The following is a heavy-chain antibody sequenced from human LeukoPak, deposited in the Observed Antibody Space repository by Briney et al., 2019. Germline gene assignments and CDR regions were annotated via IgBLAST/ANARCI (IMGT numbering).Heavy chain of an antibody. Sequence: GGSLRLSCAASGFTFRNYVIHWVRQAPGKGLEWVAVTSSDLNVKLYADSVKGRFTISRDNSKNTVFLQMNSLRAEDTAVYYCVRGHTTATYYFDYWGQGTLVTVSS. D-gene: IGHD1-1*01. J-gene: IGHJ4*02. CDR1: GFTFRNYV. CDR3: VRGHTTATYYFDY. CDR2: TSSDLNVK. V-gene: IGHV3-30-3*01.